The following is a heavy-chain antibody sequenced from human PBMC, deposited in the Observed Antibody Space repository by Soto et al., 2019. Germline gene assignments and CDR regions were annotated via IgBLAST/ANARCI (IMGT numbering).Heavy chain of an antibody. CDR1: GFTFSSYG. D-gene: IGHD6-19*01. V-gene: IGHV3-33*01. Sequence: QVQLVESGGGVVQPGRSLRLSCAASGFTFSSYGMHWVRQAPGKGLEWVAVIWYDGSNKYYADSVKGRFTISRDNSKNTLYLQMNSLRAEDTAVYYCARDLNRGSGWYLGSHYFDYWGQGTLVTVSS. CDR2: IWYDGSNK. CDR3: ARDLNRGSGWYLGSHYFDY. J-gene: IGHJ4*02.